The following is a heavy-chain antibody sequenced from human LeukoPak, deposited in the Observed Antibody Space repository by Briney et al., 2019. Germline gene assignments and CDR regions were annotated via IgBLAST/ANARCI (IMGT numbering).Heavy chain of an antibody. D-gene: IGHD6-19*01. CDR3: ARVSPIAVAGSSYYYAMDV. CDR1: GGSISSYY. Sequence: SETLSLTCTVSGGSISSYYWSWIRQPAGKGLEWIGRIYTSGSTNYNPSLKSRVTMSVDTSKNQFSLKLGSVTAADTAVYYCARVSPIAVAGSSYYYAMDVWGQGTTVTVSS. J-gene: IGHJ6*02. V-gene: IGHV4-4*07. CDR2: IYTSGST.